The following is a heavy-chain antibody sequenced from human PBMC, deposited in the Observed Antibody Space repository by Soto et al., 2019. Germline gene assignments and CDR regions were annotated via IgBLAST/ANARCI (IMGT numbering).Heavy chain of an antibody. V-gene: IGHV4-59*08. Sequence: SETLSLTCTVSGGSISSYYWSWIRQPPGKGLEWIGYIYYSGSTNYNPSLKSRVTISVDTSKNQFSLKLSSATAADTAVYYCATQVDGWELSNFDSWGQVNLVTVSS. J-gene: IGHJ4*02. CDR3: ATQVDGWELSNFDS. CDR2: IYYSGST. D-gene: IGHD1-26*01. CDR1: GGSISSYY.